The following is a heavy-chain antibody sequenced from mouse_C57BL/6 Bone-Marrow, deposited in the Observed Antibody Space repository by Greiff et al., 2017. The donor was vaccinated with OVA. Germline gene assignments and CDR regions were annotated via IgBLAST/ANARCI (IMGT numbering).Heavy chain of an antibody. D-gene: IGHD2-4*01. CDR1: GFTFSDYY. J-gene: IGHJ4*01. CDR3: ERRAMITMKAMDY. Sequence: EVKLEESGGGLVQPGGSLKLSCAASGFTFSDYYMYWVRQTPEKRLEWVAYISNGGGSTYYPDTVKGRFTISRDNAKNTLYLQMSRLKSEDTAMYYCERRAMITMKAMDYWGQGTSVTVSS. CDR2: ISNGGGST. V-gene: IGHV5-12*01.